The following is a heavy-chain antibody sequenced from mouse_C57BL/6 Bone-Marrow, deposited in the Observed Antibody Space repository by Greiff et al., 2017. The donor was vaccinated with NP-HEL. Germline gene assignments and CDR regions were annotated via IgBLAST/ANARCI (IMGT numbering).Heavy chain of an antibody. V-gene: IGHV1-59*01. CDR2: IDPSDSYT. CDR3: ARPITTVVPPFAY. J-gene: IGHJ3*01. Sequence: QVQLQQPGAELVRPGTSVKLSCKASGYTFTSYWMHWVKQRPGQGLEWIGVIDPSDSYTNYNQKFKGKATLTVDTSSSTAYMQLSSLTSEDSAVYYCARPITTVVPPFAYWGQGTLVTVSA. CDR1: GYTFTSYW. D-gene: IGHD1-1*01.